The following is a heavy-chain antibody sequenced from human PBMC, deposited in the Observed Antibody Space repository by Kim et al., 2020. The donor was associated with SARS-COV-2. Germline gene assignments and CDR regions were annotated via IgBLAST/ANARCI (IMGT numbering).Heavy chain of an antibody. V-gene: IGHV3-53*01. CDR2: IYSGGST. CDR3: ARVLRWQMSKGAFDI. D-gene: IGHD4-17*01. Sequence: GGSLRLSCAASGFTVSSNYMSWVRQAPGKGLEWVSVIYSGGSTYYADSVKGRFTISRDNSKNTLYLQMNSLRAEDTAVYYFARVLRWQMSKGAFDIWGQGTIVTVSS. CDR1: GFTVSSNY. J-gene: IGHJ3*02.